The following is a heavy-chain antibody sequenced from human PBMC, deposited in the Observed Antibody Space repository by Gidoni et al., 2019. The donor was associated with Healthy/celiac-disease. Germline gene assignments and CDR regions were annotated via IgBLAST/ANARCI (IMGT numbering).Heavy chain of an antibody. V-gene: IGHV4-34*01. Sequence: QVQLQQWGAGLLKPSETLSLPCAVYGGSFTGYYWSWIRQPPGKGLEWIGEINHSGSTNYNPSLKSRVTISVDTSKNQFSLKLSSVTAADTAVYYCARGLPRWHRVGARSGMDVWGQGTTVTVSS. J-gene: IGHJ6*02. CDR3: ARGLPRWHRVGARSGMDV. CDR2: INHSGST. CDR1: GGSFTGYY. D-gene: IGHD3-16*01.